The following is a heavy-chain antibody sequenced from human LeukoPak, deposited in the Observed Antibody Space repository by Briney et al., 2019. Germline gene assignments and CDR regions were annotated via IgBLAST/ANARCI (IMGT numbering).Heavy chain of an antibody. CDR1: GFTFSSYA. D-gene: IGHD3-10*01. J-gene: IGHJ6*02. Sequence: GRSLRLSCAASGFTFSSYAMHWVRRAPGKGLEWVAVITYDGSNKYYADSVKGRFTISRDNSKNTLYLQMNSLRAEDTAVYYCARVGDSYYYGSGSYGYYYGMDVWGQGTTVTVSS. V-gene: IGHV3-30-3*01. CDR2: ITYDGSNK. CDR3: ARVGDSYYYGSGSYGYYYGMDV.